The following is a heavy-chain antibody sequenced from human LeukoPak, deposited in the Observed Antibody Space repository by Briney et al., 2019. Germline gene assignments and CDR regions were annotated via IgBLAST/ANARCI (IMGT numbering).Heavy chain of an antibody. CDR1: GYTFTGYY. CDR3: ARRLIVVVPAAMDYYGMDV. Sequence: ASVKVSCKASGYTFTGYYTHWVRQAPGQGLEWMGWINPNSGGTNYAQKFQGRVTMTRDTSISTAYMELSRLRSDDTAVYYCARRLIVVVPAAMDYYGMDVWGQGTTVTVSS. V-gene: IGHV1-2*02. D-gene: IGHD2-2*01. J-gene: IGHJ6*02. CDR2: INPNSGGT.